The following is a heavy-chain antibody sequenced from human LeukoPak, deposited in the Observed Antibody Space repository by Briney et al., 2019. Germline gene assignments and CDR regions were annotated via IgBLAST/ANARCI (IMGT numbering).Heavy chain of an antibody. CDR1: GGTFSSYA. J-gene: IGHJ4*02. Sequence: GASVKVSCKASGGTFSSYAISWVRQAPGQGIEWMGGIIPIFGTANYAQKFQGRVTITADESTSTAYMELSSLRSEDTAVYYCATQLERGFDYWGQGTLVTVSS. V-gene: IGHV1-69*13. CDR2: IIPIFGTA. D-gene: IGHD1-1*01. CDR3: ATQLERGFDY.